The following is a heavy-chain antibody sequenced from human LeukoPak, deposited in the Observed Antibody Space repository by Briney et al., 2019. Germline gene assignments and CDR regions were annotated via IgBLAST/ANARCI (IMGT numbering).Heavy chain of an antibody. CDR1: GFTFSSYG. J-gene: IGHJ4*02. CDR2: ISYDGSNK. D-gene: IGHD1-26*01. CDR3: AKDRLLVGATHFDY. Sequence: GGSLRLSCAASGFTFSSYGMHWVRQAPGKGLEWVAVISYDGSNKYYADSVKGRFTISRDNSKNTLYLQMNSLRAEDTAVYYCAKDRLLVGATHFDYWGQGTLVTVSS. V-gene: IGHV3-30*18.